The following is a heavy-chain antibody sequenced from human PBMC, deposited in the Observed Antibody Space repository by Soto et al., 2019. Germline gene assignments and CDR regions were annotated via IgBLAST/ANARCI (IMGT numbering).Heavy chain of an antibody. Sequence: QVQLVQSGAEVKKPGASVKVSCKASGYTFTSYDINWVRQATGQGLEWMGWMNPNSGNTGYAQKFQGRVTMTRNTSISTAYXXXSSLXXEDXAVYXXAXXXXGYYXYWGQGTLVTVSS. CDR1: GYTFTSYD. V-gene: IGHV1-8*01. CDR2: MNPNSGNT. CDR3: AXXXXGYYXY. J-gene: IGHJ4*02.